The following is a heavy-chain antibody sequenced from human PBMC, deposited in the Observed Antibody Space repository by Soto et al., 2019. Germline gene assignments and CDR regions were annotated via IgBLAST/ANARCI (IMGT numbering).Heavy chain of an antibody. CDR2: IYYSGST. CDR3: AREWVGATHYYFDY. D-gene: IGHD1-26*01. Sequence: SETLSLTCTVSGGSISSYYWSWIRQPPGKGLEWIGYIYYSGSTNYNPSLKSRVTISVDTSKNQFSLKLSSVTAADTAVYYCAREWVGATHYYFDYWGQGTLVTVSS. V-gene: IGHV4-59*01. CDR1: GGSISSYY. J-gene: IGHJ4*02.